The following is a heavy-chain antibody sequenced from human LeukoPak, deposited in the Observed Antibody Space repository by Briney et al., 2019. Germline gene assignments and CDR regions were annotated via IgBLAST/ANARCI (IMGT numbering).Heavy chain of an antibody. CDR1: GYTFTRYG. D-gene: IGHD1-7*01. V-gene: IGHV1-18*01. CDR3: ARDHSNWNYAPDF. CDR2: ISASNGNT. Sequence: RASVKVSCKASGYTFTRYGISWVRQAPGQGLQWLGWISASNGNTNYAQKFRDRVTMSTDTSTGTAYLDVRSLTSDDTAVYYCARDHSNWNYAPDFWGQGTLVIVSS. J-gene: IGHJ4*02.